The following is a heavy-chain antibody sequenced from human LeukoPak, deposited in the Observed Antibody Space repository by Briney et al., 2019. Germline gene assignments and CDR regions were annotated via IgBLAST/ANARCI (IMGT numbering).Heavy chain of an antibody. Sequence: PGESLKISCKDSGYSFTSYWIGWVRQMPGKGLEWMGIICPGDSDTRYSPSFRGQVTISADKSITTAYLQWSSLKASDTAMYCCARQTSTSSFYWGQGTLVTVSS. D-gene: IGHD6-6*01. CDR2: ICPGDSDT. CDR3: ARQTSTSSFY. V-gene: IGHV5-51*01. CDR1: GYSFTSYW. J-gene: IGHJ4*02.